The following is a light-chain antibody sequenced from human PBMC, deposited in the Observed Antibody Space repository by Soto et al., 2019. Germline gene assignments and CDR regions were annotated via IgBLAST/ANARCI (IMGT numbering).Light chain of an antibody. V-gene: IGKV1-9*01. J-gene: IGKJ4*01. Sequence: DIQLTQSPSFLSASVGDRVIITCRASQGISSYLAWYQQKPGKAPKLLIYAASTLQSGVPSGFSGSGSATEFTLTISSLQPEYFATYYCQQFNSFPLTFGGGTKVEIK. CDR3: QQFNSFPLT. CDR2: AAS. CDR1: QGISSY.